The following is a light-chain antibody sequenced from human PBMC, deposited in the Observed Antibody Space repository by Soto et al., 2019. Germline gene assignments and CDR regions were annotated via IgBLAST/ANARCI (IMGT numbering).Light chain of an antibody. J-gene: IGKJ1*01. CDR1: QSVSSNS. CDR3: QQYTGLPRT. V-gene: IGKV3-20*01. Sequence: EIVLTQSPGTLSLSPGERATLSCRASQSVSSNSLAWFQQKPGQAPRLLIYGASNRATGIPDRFSGRGSGTDFTLTSSRLEPEDFAVYYCQQYTGLPRTFGQGTKVEIK. CDR2: GAS.